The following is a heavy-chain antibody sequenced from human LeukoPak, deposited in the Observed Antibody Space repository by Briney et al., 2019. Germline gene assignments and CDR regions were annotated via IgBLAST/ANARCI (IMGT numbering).Heavy chain of an antibody. J-gene: IGHJ4*02. Sequence: SETLSLTCTVSGGSISSYYWSWIRQPPGKGLEWIGYIYYSGSTNYNPSLKSRVTISVDTSKNQFSLKPSSVTAADTAVYYCARDLYSSSSVFDYWGQGTLVTVSS. D-gene: IGHD6-6*01. CDR3: ARDLYSSSSVFDY. CDR2: IYYSGST. CDR1: GGSISSYY. V-gene: IGHV4-59*12.